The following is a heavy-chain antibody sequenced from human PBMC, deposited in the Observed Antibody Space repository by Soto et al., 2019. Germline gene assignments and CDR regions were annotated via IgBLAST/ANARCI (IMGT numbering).Heavy chain of an antibody. Sequence: GSLRLSCAASVISTSSYWMGWVRQAPGRGLEWVASIKNDGSEKYYMDSLKGRFTISRDNALNSLYLQMNSLRAEDTAVYFCVTGYHSDYWGQGTLVTVSS. CDR3: VTGYHSDY. CDR2: IKNDGSEK. D-gene: IGHD5-18*01. CDR1: VISTSSYW. J-gene: IGHJ4*02. V-gene: IGHV3-7*03.